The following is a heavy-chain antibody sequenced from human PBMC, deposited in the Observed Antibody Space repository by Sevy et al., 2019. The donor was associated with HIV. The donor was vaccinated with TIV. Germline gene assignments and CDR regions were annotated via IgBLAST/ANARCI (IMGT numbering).Heavy chain of an antibody. V-gene: IGHV3-30*03. CDR3: LRRETSGGDCSGGSCYGYFQH. CDR1: GFTFSSYG. CDR2: ISYDRSNK. J-gene: IGHJ1*01. D-gene: IGHD2-15*01. Sequence: GWSLRLSCAASGFTFSSYGMHWVRQAPGKGLEWVAVISYDRSNKYYADSVKGRFTISRDNSKNTLYLQMNSLKAEDTAVYYCLRRETSGGDCSGGSCYGYFQHWGQGTLVTVSS.